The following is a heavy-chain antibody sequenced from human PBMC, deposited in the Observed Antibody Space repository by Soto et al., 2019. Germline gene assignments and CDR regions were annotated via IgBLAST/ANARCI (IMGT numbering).Heavy chain of an antibody. J-gene: IGHJ4*02. Sequence: SGPTLVNPTQPLTLTCTFSGFSLSTSGMCVSWIRQPPGKALEWLARIDWDDDKYYSTSLKTRLTISKDTSKNQVVLTMTNMDPVDTATYYCARVRGGAARIDYWGQGTLVTVSS. V-gene: IGHV2-70*11. CDR2: IDWDDDK. CDR3: ARVRGGAARIDY. CDR1: GFSLSTSGMC. D-gene: IGHD6-6*01.